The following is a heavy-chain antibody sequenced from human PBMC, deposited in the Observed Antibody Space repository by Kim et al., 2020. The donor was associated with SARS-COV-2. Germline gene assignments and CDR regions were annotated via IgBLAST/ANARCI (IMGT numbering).Heavy chain of an antibody. CDR3: ARGTALYGTDV. Sequence: EYAVSVKSRITINPETSKNQFSLQLNSVTPEDTAVYYCARGTALYGTDVWGQGTTVTVSS. V-gene: IGHV6-1*01. D-gene: IGHD5-18*01. J-gene: IGHJ6*02.